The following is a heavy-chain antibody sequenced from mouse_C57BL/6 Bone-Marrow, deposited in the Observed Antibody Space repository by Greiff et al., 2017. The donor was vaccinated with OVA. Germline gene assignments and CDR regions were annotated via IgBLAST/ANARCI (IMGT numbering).Heavy chain of an antibody. CDR2: INPTNGGT. V-gene: IGHV1-26*01. CDR1: GYTFTDYY. J-gene: IGHJ4*01. CDR3: ARYDYDDYYAMDY. D-gene: IGHD2-4*01. Sequence: DVKLQESGPELVKPGASVKISCKASGYTFTDYYMNWVKQSHGKSLEWIGDINPTNGGTSYNQKFKGKATLTVDKSSSTAYMELRSLTSEDSAVDYCARYDYDDYYAMDYWGQGTSVTVSS.